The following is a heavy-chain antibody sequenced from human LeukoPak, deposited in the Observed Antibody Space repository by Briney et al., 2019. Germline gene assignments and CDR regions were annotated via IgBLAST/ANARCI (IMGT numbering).Heavy chain of an antibody. V-gene: IGHV1-8*01. J-gene: IGHJ6*02. Sequence: ASVKVSCKASGYTFTSYDINWVRQATGQGLEWMGWMNPNSGNTGYAQKFRGRVTMTRNTSISTAYMELSSLRSEDTAVYYCARGLMVRGVILRLYYYYGMDVWGQGTTVTVSS. CDR2: MNPNSGNT. D-gene: IGHD3-10*01. CDR1: GYTFTSYD. CDR3: ARGLMVRGVILRLYYYYGMDV.